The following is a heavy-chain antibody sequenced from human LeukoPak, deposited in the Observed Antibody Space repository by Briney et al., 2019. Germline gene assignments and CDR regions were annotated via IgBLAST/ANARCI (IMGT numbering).Heavy chain of an antibody. CDR3: ARGLLVGTFDY. CDR1: GFTFSSYS. V-gene: IGHV3-48*01. CDR2: ISSSSSTI. J-gene: IGHJ4*02. Sequence: GGSLRLSCAASGFTFSSYSMNWVRQAPGKGLEWVSYISSSSSTIYYADSVKGRFTISRDNAKNSLYLQMNSLRAEDTAVYYCARGLLVGTFDYWGQGTLVTVSS. D-gene: IGHD1-26*01.